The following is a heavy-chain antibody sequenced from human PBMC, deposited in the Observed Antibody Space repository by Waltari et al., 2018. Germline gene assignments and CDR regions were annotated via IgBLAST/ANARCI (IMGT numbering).Heavy chain of an antibody. V-gene: IGHV4-61*01. CDR2: IDYRGST. D-gene: IGHD6-19*01. J-gene: IGHJ3*02. CDR1: GGSVSSGSYY. Sequence: QVQLQESGPGLVKPSETLSLTCTVSGGSVSSGSYYWSWIRQPPGKGLEWIGYIDYRGSTNYNPSLNSRVTISVDTSKNQFSLKLSSVTAADTAVYYGARPRYSSGWYRQNDAFDIWGQGTMVTVSS. CDR3: ARPRYSSGWYRQNDAFDI.